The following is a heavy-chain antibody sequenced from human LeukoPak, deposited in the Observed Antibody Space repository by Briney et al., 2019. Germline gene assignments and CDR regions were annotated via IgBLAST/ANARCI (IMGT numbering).Heavy chain of an antibody. CDR1: GYTFTGYY. Sequence: GASVKVSCKASGYTFTGYYMHWVRQAPGQGPEWMGRINPNSGGTNYAQKFQGRVTMTRDTSISTAYMELGRPRSDDTAVYYCARAKPIVTTPYYFDYWGQGTLVTVSS. CDR2: INPNSGGT. CDR3: ARAKPIVTTPYYFDY. D-gene: IGHD5-12*01. J-gene: IGHJ4*02. V-gene: IGHV1-2*06.